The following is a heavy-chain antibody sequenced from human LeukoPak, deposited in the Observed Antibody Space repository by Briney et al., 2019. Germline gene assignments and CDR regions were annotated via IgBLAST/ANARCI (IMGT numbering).Heavy chain of an antibody. CDR3: ASKLRAYCGGDCYSNAFDI. J-gene: IGHJ3*02. CDR2: IIPIFGTA. Sequence: SVKVSCKASGGTFSSYAISWVRQAPGQGLEWMGGIIPIFGTANYAQKFQGRVTITADESTSTAYMELSSLRSEDTAVYYCASKLRAYCGGDCYSNAFDIWGQGTMVTVSS. V-gene: IGHV1-69*13. CDR1: GGTFSSYA. D-gene: IGHD2-21*01.